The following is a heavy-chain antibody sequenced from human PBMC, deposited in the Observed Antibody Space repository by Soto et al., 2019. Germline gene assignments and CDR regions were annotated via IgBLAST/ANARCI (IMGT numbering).Heavy chain of an antibody. V-gene: IGHV4-39*01. CDR2: IYYSGST. D-gene: IGHD7-27*01. Sequence: SETLSLTCTVSGGSISSSSYYWGWIRQPPGKGLEWIGTIYYSGSTYYNPSLKSRVTISVDTSKNQFSLKLSSVTAADTAVYYCARHVADWGWYIDYWGQGTLVTVSS. J-gene: IGHJ4*02. CDR3: ARHVADWGWYIDY. CDR1: GGSISSSSYY.